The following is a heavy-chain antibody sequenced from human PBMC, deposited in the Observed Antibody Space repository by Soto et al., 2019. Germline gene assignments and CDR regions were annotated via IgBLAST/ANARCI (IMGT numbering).Heavy chain of an antibody. V-gene: IGHV5-51*01. CDR3: ARPSRDGYNTYYLDY. J-gene: IGHJ4*02. CDR2: IYPGDSDT. D-gene: IGHD5-12*01. Sequence: ESLKISCKGSGYSFTSYWIGWVRQMPGKGLEWMGIIYPGDSDTRYSPSFQGQVTISADKSISTAYLQWSSLKASDTAMYYCARPSRDGYNTYYLDYWGQGTLVTVSS. CDR1: GYSFTSYW.